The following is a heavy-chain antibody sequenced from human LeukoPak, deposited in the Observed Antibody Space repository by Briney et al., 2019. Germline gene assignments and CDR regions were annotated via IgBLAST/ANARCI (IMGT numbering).Heavy chain of an antibody. Sequence: GGSLRLSCVVSGFTCRCWMNWVRQAPGKGLEWVSHINPDGRDTYYVDSVKGRFTISRDNAQNSMYLQMNSLRVEDTAVYYCTSWGDTTAEYFQRWGQGTLVTVSS. D-gene: IGHD2-21*02. J-gene: IGHJ1*01. V-gene: IGHV3-7*01. CDR2: INPDGRDT. CDR1: GFTCRCW. CDR3: TSWGDTTAEYFQR.